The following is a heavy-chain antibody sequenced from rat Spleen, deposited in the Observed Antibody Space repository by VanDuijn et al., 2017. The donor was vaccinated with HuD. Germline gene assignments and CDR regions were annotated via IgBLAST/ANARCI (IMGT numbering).Heavy chain of an antibody. D-gene: IGHD1-10*01. Sequence: EVQLAESGGGLVQPGRSLKLSCAVSGFTFSDYYMAWVRQAPTKGLEWVASISYDDTSTHYRDSVKGRFTISRDNAKSTLYLQMDSLRSEDTASYYCARHGIYNNYGWFAYWGQGTLVTVSS. V-gene: IGHV5-22*01. CDR3: ARHGIYNNYGWFAY. J-gene: IGHJ3*01. CDR2: ISYDDTST. CDR1: GFTFSDYY.